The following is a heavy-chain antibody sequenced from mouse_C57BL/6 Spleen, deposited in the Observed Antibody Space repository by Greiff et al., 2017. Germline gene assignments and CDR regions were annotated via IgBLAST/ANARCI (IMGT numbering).Heavy chain of an antibody. CDR3: ARFLYGNYGGYFDV. V-gene: IGHV1-52*01. Sequence: VQLQQPGAELVRPGSSVKLSCKASGYTFTSYWMHWVKQRPIQGLEWIGNIDPSDSETHYNQKFKDKATLTVDKSSSTAYMQLSSLTSEDSAVYYCARFLYGNYGGYFDVWGTGTTVTVSS. D-gene: IGHD2-1*01. J-gene: IGHJ1*03. CDR1: GYTFTSYW. CDR2: IDPSDSET.